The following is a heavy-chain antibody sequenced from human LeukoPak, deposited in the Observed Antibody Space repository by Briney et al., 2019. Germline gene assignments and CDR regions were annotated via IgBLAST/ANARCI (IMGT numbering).Heavy chain of an antibody. CDR2: IKEDGGVT. D-gene: IGHD1-26*01. V-gene: IGHV3-7*04. J-gene: IGHJ4*02. CDR1: GFTFSSYW. Sequence: GGSLRLSCAASGFTFSSYWMSWVRQAPGKGLEWVANIKEDGGVTYYVDSVKGRFTISRDNAKNSLYLQMNSLRADDTAVYYCGREVPGGATILDYWGQGTLATVSS. CDR3: GREVPGGATILDY.